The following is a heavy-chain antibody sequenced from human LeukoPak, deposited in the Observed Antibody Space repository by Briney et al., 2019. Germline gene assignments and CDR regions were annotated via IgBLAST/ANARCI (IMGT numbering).Heavy chain of an antibody. CDR2: MIPFLGEV. CDR3: SPCGHAYDWFGP. Sequence: SLKVSCKAFGATLNIGHAFIWSRQAPGQGLQWMGRMIPFLGEVNYAQNFQGRVSFTADRSTATMYMELKRLRLDDTAIYYCSPCGHAYDWFGPWGQGALVTVSA. V-gene: IGHV1-69*04. J-gene: IGHJ5*02. CDR1: GATLNIGHA. D-gene: IGHD5-12*01.